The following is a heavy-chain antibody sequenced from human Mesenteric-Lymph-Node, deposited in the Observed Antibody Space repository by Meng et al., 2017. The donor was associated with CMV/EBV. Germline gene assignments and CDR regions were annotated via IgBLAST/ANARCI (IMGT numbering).Heavy chain of an antibody. CDR3: ATPFDP. Sequence: SETLSLTCTVSGYSISSGYYWGWIRQPPGKGLEWIGSIYYSGSTYYNPSLKSRVTISVDTSKNQFSLKLSSVTAADTAVYYCATPFDPWGQGTLVTVSS. CDR2: IYYSGST. CDR1: GYSISSGYY. V-gene: IGHV4-38-2*02. J-gene: IGHJ5*02.